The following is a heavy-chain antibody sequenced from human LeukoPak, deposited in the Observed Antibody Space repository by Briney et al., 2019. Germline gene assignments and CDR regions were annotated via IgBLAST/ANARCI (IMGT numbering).Heavy chain of an antibody. Sequence: SVKVSCKASGFTFTSSAVQWVRQARGQRLEWIGWIVVGSGNTNYAQKFQERVTTTRDMSTSTAYMELSSLRSEDTAVYYCAAVLLWFGESTPYFDYWGQGTLVTVSS. CDR1: GFTFTSSA. J-gene: IGHJ4*02. V-gene: IGHV1-58*01. CDR3: AAVLLWFGESTPYFDY. D-gene: IGHD3-10*01. CDR2: IVVGSGNT.